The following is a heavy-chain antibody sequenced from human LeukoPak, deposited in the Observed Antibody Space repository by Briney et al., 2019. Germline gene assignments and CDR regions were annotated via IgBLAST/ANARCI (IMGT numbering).Heavy chain of an antibody. V-gene: IGHV4-4*02. CDR3: ARGHDGSGSYYKTAAFDY. J-gene: IGHJ4*02. Sequence: ETLSLTCAVSGGSISSSNWWSWVRQPPGKGLEWIGEIYHSGSTNYNPSLKTRVTISVDKSKNQFSLKLSSVTAADTAVHYCARGHDGSGSYYKTAAFDYWGQGTLVTVSS. D-gene: IGHD3-10*01. CDR2: IYHSGST. CDR1: GGSISSSNW.